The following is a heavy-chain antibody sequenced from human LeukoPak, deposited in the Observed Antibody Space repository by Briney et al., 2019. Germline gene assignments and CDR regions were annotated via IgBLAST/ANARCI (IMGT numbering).Heavy chain of an antibody. Sequence: SAKVSCKASGGTFSSYTISWVRQAPGQGLEWMGRIIPILGIANYAQKFQGRVTITADKSTSTAYMELSSLRSEDTAVYYCAREDGYCSSTSCEYYYGMDVWGQGTTATVSS. D-gene: IGHD2-2*01. V-gene: IGHV1-69*04. CDR1: GGTFSSYT. J-gene: IGHJ6*02. CDR2: IIPILGIA. CDR3: AREDGYCSSTSCEYYYGMDV.